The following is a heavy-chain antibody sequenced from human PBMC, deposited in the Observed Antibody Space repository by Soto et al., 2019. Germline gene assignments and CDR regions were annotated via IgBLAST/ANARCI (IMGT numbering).Heavy chain of an antibody. D-gene: IGHD6-19*01. CDR1: GFTFSSYA. J-gene: IGHJ4*02. Sequence: EVQLLESGGGLVQPGGSLRLSCAASGFTFSSYAMNWVRQGRGKGLEWVSVISGSGGSTYYADSVKGRFTISRDNSKNTLYLQMNSLRAEDTAVYYCASRSSGWYFDYWGQGTLVTVSS. V-gene: IGHV3-23*01. CDR3: ASRSSGWYFDY. CDR2: ISGSGGST.